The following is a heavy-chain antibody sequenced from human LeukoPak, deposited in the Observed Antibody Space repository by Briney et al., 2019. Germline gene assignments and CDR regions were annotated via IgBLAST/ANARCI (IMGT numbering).Heavy chain of an antibody. CDR3: ARVASDSSSWYLPDLYYFDY. Sequence: SETLSLTCTASGGSISSYYWSWIRQPPGKGLEWIGYIYYSGSTNYNPSLKSRVTISVDTSKNQFSLKLSSVTAADTAVYYCARVASDSSSWYLPDLYYFDYWGQGTLVTVSS. CDR1: GGSISSYY. CDR2: IYYSGST. J-gene: IGHJ4*02. V-gene: IGHV4-59*01. D-gene: IGHD6-13*01.